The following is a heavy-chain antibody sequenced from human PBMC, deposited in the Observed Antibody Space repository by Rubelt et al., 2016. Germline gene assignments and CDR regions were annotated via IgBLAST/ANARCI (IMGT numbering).Heavy chain of an antibody. D-gene: IGHD4-11*01. J-gene: IGHJ4*02. CDR3: ARGYLSNSFDY. CDR1: GFTFSTYA. CDR2: ISGGGGST. V-gene: IGHV3-23*01. Sequence: VQLLESGGGLVQPGGSLRLSCAASGFTFSTYAMSWVRQAPGKGLEWVSVISGGGGSTYYADSVKGRFTISRDNARNSLFLQMNNLRADDTAVYYCARGYLSNSFDYWGQGTLVTVSS.